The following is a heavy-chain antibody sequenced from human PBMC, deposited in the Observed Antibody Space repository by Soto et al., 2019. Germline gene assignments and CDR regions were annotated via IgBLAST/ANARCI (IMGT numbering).Heavy chain of an antibody. CDR2: ISSSSSTI. Sequence: GGSLRLSCAASGFTFSSYSMNWVRQAPGKGLEWVSYISSSSSTIYYADSVKGRFTISRDNAKNSLYLQMNSLRAEDTAVYYCARDSPPIVYWGQGTLVTVSS. CDR1: GFTFSSYS. V-gene: IGHV3-48*01. J-gene: IGHJ4*02. CDR3: ARDSPPIVY.